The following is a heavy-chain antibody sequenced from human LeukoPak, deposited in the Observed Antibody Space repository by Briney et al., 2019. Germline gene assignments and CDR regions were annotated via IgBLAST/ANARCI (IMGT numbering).Heavy chain of an antibody. J-gene: IGHJ5*02. CDR3: ARGVSGWYGQLWFDP. D-gene: IGHD6-19*01. CDR1: GGSFSGYY. CDR2: INHSGST. Sequence: PSETLSLTCAVYGGSFSGYYWSWIRQPPGKGLEWIGEINHSGSTNYNPSLKSRVTISVDTSKNQFSLKLSSVTAADTAVYYCARGVSGWYGQLWFDPWGQGTLVTVSP. V-gene: IGHV4-34*01.